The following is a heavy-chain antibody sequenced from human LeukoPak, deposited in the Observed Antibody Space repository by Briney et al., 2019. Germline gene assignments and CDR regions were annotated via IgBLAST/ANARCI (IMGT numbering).Heavy chain of an antibody. CDR2: IYTSGST. J-gene: IGHJ6*03. V-gene: IGHV4-4*07. Sequence: SETLSLTCTVSGGSISSYYWSWIRQPAGKGLEWIGRIYTSGSTNYNPSLKSRVTMSVDTSKNQFSLKLSSVTAADTAVYYCARTKEELGVNYYYYMDVWGKGTTVTVSS. CDR1: GGSISSYY. CDR3: ARTKEELGVNYYYYMDV. D-gene: IGHD3-10*01.